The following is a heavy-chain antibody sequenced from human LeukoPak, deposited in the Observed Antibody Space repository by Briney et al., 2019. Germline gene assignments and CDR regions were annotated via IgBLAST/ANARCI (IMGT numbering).Heavy chain of an antibody. V-gene: IGHV3-23*01. CDR3: GVDIVVVPGAPNWFDP. CDR1: GFTFSSYA. D-gene: IGHD2-2*01. CDR2: ISGSGDST. J-gene: IGHJ5*02. Sequence: PGGSLRLSCAASGFTFSSYAMSWVRQAPGKGLEWASAISGSGDSTYYADSVKGRFTISRDNSKNTLYLQMNSLRAEDTAVYYCGVDIVVVPGAPNWFDPWGQGTLVTVSS.